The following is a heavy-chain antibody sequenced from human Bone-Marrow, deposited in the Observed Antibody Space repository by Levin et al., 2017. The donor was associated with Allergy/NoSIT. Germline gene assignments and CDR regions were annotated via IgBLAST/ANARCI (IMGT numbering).Heavy chain of an antibody. D-gene: IGHD3-16*01. J-gene: IGHJ4*02. CDR1: GFTVSNNY. CDR3: TGGPSGVRS. V-gene: IGHV3-53*01. Sequence: GGSLRLSCAASGFTVSNNYMSWVRQAPGKGLEWVSLIYSRGGTNYADSVKGGFTISRDSSKNTLYLQMNSLRAEDTAVYYCTGGPSGVRSWGQGTLVTVSS. CDR2: IYSRGGT.